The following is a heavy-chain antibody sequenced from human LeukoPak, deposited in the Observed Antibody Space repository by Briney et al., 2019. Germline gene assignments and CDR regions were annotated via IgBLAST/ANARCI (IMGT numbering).Heavy chain of an antibody. CDR1: GFTFSSYW. CDR3: ARGTPYYYDSSGASPPLY. J-gene: IGHJ4*02. CDR2: INSDGSNA. V-gene: IGHV3-74*01. Sequence: GGSLRLSCAASGFTFSSYWMHWVRQAPGKGLVWVSRINSDGSNANYADSVKGRFTISRDNAKNTLYLQMNSLRAEDTAVYYCARGTPYYYDSSGASPPLYWGQGTLVTVSS. D-gene: IGHD3-22*01.